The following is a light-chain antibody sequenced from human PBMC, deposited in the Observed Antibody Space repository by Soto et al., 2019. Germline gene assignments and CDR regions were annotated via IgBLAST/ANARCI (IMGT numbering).Light chain of an antibody. CDR3: ISYTGSSTSYV. Sequence: QSALPQPASVSGSPGQSITISCSGTSRDVGSYDHVAWYQQFPGKTPKLMIYEVSNRPSGVSSRFSGSKSGNTASLTISGLQAEDEADYYCISYTGSSTSYVFGSGTKVTVL. CDR2: EVS. V-gene: IGLV2-14*01. CDR1: SRDVGSYDH. J-gene: IGLJ1*01.